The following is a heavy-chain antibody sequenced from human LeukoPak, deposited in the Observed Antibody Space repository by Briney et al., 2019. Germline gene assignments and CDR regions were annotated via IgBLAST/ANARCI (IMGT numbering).Heavy chain of an antibody. CDR2: IYYSEST. V-gene: IGHV4-39*07. J-gene: IGHJ6*02. D-gene: IGHD3-10*01. Sequence: TSETLSLTCTVSGGSISSSSYYWGWIRQPPGKGLEWIGSIYYSESTYYNPSLKSRVTISVDTSKNQFSLKLSSVTAADTAVYYCTREPHPRSPRGYYYGMDVWGQGTTVTVSS. CDR3: TREPHPRSPRGYYYGMDV. CDR1: GGSISSSSYY.